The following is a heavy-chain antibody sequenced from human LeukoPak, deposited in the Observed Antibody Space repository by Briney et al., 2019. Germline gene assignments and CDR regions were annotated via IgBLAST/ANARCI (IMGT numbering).Heavy chain of an antibody. CDR2: ISSIRNYI. D-gene: IGHD6-19*01. V-gene: IGHV3-21*01. CDR3: ARAIAVAGTGGYY. J-gene: IGHJ4*02. Sequence: PGGSLRLSCAASKFTFSDYSMSWVRQAPGKGLEWVSSISSIRNYIYYADSVKGRFTVSRDNAKNSLYLQMHSLRAEDTAVYYCARAIAVAGTGGYYWGQGALVTVSS. CDR1: KFTFSDYS.